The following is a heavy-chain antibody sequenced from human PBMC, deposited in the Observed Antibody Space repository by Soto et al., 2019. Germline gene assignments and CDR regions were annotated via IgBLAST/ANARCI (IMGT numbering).Heavy chain of an antibody. Sequence: GESLKISCKGSGYSFTSYWIGWVRQMPGKGLEWMGIIYPGDSDTRYSPSFQGQVTISADKSISTAYLQWSSLKASDTAMYYCARLKNGLMVYAMPRYYYGMDVWGQGTTVTVSS. CDR1: GYSFTSYW. J-gene: IGHJ6*02. D-gene: IGHD2-8*01. CDR3: ARLKNGLMVYAMPRYYYGMDV. CDR2: IYPGDSDT. V-gene: IGHV5-51*01.